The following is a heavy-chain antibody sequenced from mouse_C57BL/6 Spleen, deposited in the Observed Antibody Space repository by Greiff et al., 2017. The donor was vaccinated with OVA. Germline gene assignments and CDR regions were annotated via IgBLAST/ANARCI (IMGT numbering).Heavy chain of an antibody. CDR1: GFTFSDYG. D-gene: IGHD1-1*01. CDR2: ISSGSSTI. Sequence: DVMLVESGGGLVKPGGSLKLSCAASGFTFSDYGMHWVRQAPEKGLEWVAYISSGSSTIYYADTVKGRFTISRDNAKNTLFLQMTSLRSEDTAMYYCAGGDYYGSSFDYWGQGTTLTVSS. V-gene: IGHV5-17*01. J-gene: IGHJ2*01. CDR3: AGGDYYGSSFDY.